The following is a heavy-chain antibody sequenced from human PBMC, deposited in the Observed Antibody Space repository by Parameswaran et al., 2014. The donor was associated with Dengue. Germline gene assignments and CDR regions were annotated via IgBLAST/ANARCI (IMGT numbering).Heavy chain of an antibody. CDR3: ARAHDFYDMDV. CDR2: ISNRGNT. V-gene: IGHV4-31*02. Sequence: RWIRQPPGKGLEWIGYISNRGNTNYNPSLKSRVTISSDTSNNHFSLNLSSVTAADTAVYYCARAHDFYDMDVWGQGTTVTVSS. D-gene: IGHD3-3*01. J-gene: IGHJ6*02.